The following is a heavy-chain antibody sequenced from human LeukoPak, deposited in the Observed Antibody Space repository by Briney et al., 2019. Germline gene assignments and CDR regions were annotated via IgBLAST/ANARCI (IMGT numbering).Heavy chain of an antibody. D-gene: IGHD3-16*01. J-gene: IGHJ4*02. Sequence: PGGSLRLSCAASGYTFSSHGLTWVRQAPGKGLECVSTINGAGDNTYYAETVKGRFTISRDNSKNTLYLQMHSLRAEDTAIYYCAKVSVCYGCYLDYWGQGTLVTVS. CDR1: GYTFSSHG. CDR3: AKVSVCYGCYLDY. V-gene: IGHV3-23*01. CDR2: INGAGDNT.